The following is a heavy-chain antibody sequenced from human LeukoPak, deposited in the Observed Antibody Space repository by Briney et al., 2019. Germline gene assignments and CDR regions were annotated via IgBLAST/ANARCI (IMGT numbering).Heavy chain of an antibody. J-gene: IGHJ4*02. CDR2: ISGSENTI. CDR1: GFTFSDYY. V-gene: IGHV3-11*01. CDR3: ARYDTSGYYPDF. D-gene: IGHD3-22*01. Sequence: PGGSLRLSCTASGFTFSDYYMSWIRQAPGKGPEWLSYISGSENTIYYADSVRGRFTISRDNAKNSLSLQMNSLRAEDTALYYCARYDTSGYYPDFWGQGTLLTVSS.